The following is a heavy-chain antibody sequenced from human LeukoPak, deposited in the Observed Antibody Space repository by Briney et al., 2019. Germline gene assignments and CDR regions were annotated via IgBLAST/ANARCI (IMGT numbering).Heavy chain of an antibody. J-gene: IGHJ4*02. CDR2: IYTSGST. V-gene: IGHV4-4*07. CDR1: GGSISSYY. Sequence: SETLSLTCTVSGGSISSYYWSWIRQPAGKGLEWIGRIYTSGSTNYNPSLKSRVTMSVDTSKNQFSLKLSSVTAADTAVYYCARGTTVTTVFHRSKQYYFDYWGQGTLVTVSS. CDR3: ARGTTVTTVFHRSKQYYFDY. D-gene: IGHD4-17*01.